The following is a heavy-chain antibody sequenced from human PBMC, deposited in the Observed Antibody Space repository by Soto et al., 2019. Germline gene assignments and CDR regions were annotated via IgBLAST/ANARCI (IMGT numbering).Heavy chain of an antibody. Sequence: ASVKVSCKASGYTFTSYYMHWVRQAPGQGLEWMGIINPSGYGTSYAQKFQGRVTMTRDTSTSTFYMELRSLRSDDTAVYFCARDGVVPSALYYFDYWGQGTLVTVSS. CDR3: ARDGVVPSALYYFDY. D-gene: IGHD2-2*01. J-gene: IGHJ4*02. V-gene: IGHV1-46*01. CDR2: INPSGYGT. CDR1: GYTFTSYY.